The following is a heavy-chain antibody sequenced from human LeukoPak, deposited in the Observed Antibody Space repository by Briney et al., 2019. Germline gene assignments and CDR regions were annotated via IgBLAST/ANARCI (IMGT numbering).Heavy chain of an antibody. Sequence: PGGSLRLSCVDSGFTFPTYAMSWVRQAPGKGLEWVSAISVSGDNTYYLDSVKGRFTISRDNSKTTLYLQLNRLRAEDTALYYCANRDCSSAKGAFDICALGTMVTVSS. D-gene: IGHD6-6*01. V-gene: IGHV3-23*01. J-gene: IGHJ3*02. CDR2: ISVSGDNT. CDR3: ANRDCSSAKGAFDI. CDR1: GFTFPTYA.